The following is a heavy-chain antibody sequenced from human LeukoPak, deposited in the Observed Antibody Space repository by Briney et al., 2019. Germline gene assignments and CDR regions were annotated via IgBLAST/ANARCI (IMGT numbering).Heavy chain of an antibody. Sequence: GGSLRLSCAASGFTSDDYAMHWVRQAPGKGLEWVSGISWNSGSIGYADSVKGRFTISRDNAKNSLYLQMNSLRAEDTALYYCAKDTMERLYGGSSAGFDYWGLGTLVTVSS. CDR2: ISWNSGSI. CDR3: AKDTMERLYGGSSAGFDY. D-gene: IGHD3-3*01. V-gene: IGHV3-9*02. J-gene: IGHJ4*02. CDR1: GFTSDDYA.